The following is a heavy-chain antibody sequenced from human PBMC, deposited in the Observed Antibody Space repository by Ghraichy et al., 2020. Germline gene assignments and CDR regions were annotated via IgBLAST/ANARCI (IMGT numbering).Heavy chain of an antibody. CDR2: ISGSGGST. J-gene: IGHJ4*02. V-gene: IGHV3-23*01. CDR3: AKDLHSTWGVIIILDY. CDR1: GFTFSSYA. Sequence: GGSLRLSCAASGFTFSSYAMSWVRQAPGKGLEWVSAISGSGGSTYYADSVKGRFTISRDNSKNTLYLQMNSLRAEDTAVYYCAKDLHSTWGVIIILDYWGQGTLVTVSS. D-gene: IGHD3-10*01.